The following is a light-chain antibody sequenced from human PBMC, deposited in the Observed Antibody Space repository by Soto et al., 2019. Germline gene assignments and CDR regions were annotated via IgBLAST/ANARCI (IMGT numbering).Light chain of an antibody. V-gene: IGLV1-40*01. J-gene: IGLJ1*01. Sequence: QSVLTQPPSVSGAPGQRGTISCTGSSSNIGAGYDVHWYQQLPGTDPKLLIYGNSNRPSGVPDRFSGSKSGTSASLAITGLQAEDEADYYCQSYDSSLSGYVFGTGTKLTVL. CDR1: SSNIGAGYD. CDR3: QSYDSSLSGYV. CDR2: GNS.